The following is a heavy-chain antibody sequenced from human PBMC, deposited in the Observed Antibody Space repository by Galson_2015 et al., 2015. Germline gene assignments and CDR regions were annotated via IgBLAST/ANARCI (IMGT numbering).Heavy chain of an antibody. CDR3: ARVLRRDGYNFPYY. CDR1: GFTVSSNY. V-gene: IGHV3-53*01. D-gene: IGHD5-24*01. Sequence: SLRLSCAASGFTVSSNYMSWVRQAPGKGLEWVSVIYSGGSTYYADSVKGRFTISRDNSKNTLYLQMNSLRAEDTAVYYCARVLRRDGYNFPYYWGQGTLVTVSS. CDR2: IYSGGST. J-gene: IGHJ4*02.